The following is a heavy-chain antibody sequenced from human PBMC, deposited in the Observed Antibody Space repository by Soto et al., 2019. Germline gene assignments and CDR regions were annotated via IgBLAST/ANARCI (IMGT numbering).Heavy chain of an antibody. CDR3: ARDRSILRYFDWLTY. CDR2: IWYDGSNK. CDR1: GFTFSSYG. V-gene: IGHV3-33*01. J-gene: IGHJ4*02. D-gene: IGHD3-9*01. Sequence: QVQLVESGGGVVQPGRSLRLSCAASGFTFSSYGMHWVRQAPGKGLEWVAVIWYDGSNKYYADSVKGRFTISRDNSKNTLYLQTNSLRAEDTAVYYCARDRSILRYFDWLTYWGQGTLVTVSS.